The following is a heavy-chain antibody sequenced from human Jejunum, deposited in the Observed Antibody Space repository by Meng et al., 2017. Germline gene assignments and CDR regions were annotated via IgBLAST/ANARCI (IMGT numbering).Heavy chain of an antibody. J-gene: IGHJ4*02. CDR3: ARGGDSIY. D-gene: IGHD3-10*01. CDR1: EFSFSSFA. CDR2: ISFDGSRK. V-gene: IGHV3-30*01. Sequence: GGSLRLSCAASEFSFSSFAMYWVRQAPGKGLEWVTFISFDGSRKYYADSVRGRFTISRDNSKYTVFLQMDSLRAEDTAVYYCARGGDSIYWGQGTLVTVSS.